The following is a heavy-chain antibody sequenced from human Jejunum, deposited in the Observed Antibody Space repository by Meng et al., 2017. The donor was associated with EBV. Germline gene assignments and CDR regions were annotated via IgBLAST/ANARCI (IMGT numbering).Heavy chain of an antibody. CDR2: IFHSGGA. Sequence: QVQLQESGPGLVKPSXXLSLTCAVSGGSISGGGYYWSWLRQSPGKGLEWIGYIFHSGGAWYNLSLKGRVTISVDVSKNEFSLKLTSVTAADTAVYYCARMEFTYAWYYDVWGRGTLVTVSS. CDR1: GGSISGGGYY. J-gene: IGHJ2*01. CDR3: ARMEFTYAWYYDV. D-gene: IGHD1-1*01. V-gene: IGHV4-30-4*01.